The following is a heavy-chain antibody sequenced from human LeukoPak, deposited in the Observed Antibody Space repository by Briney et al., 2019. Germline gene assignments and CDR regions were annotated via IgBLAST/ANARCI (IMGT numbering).Heavy chain of an antibody. CDR1: SGSISSSGYY. Sequence: SETLSLTCTVSSGSISSSGYYWSWIRQPPGKGLEWIGEINHSGSTNYNPSLKSRVTISVDTSKNQFSLKLSSVTAADTAVYYCARYLGGRDGYNFYYFDYWGQGTLVTVSS. J-gene: IGHJ4*02. D-gene: IGHD5-24*01. CDR3: ARYLGGRDGYNFYYFDY. V-gene: IGHV4-39*07. CDR2: INHSGST.